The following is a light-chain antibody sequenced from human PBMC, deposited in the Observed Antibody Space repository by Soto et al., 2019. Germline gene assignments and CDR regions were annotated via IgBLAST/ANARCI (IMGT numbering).Light chain of an antibody. CDR3: QQRSNWPTT. Sequence: EIVLTQSPATLSLSPGERATLSCRASQSVSSYLAWYQQQPGQAPRLLIYDASNRATGIPARFSGSGSGTDFTLTISSLEPEDFAVYYCQQRSNWPTTFGQGTKVEIK. CDR1: QSVSSY. CDR2: DAS. V-gene: IGKV3-11*01. J-gene: IGKJ1*01.